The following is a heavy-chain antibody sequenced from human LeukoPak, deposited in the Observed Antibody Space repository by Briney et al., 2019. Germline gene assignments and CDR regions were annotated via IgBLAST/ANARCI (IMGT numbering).Heavy chain of an antibody. J-gene: IGHJ4*02. CDR1: GFTFSSYG. CDR2: IRYDGSNK. CDR3: AKGRETTVNPPFD. Sequence: QLGGSLRLSCAASGFTFSSYGMHWVGQAPGKGLEWVAFIRYDGSNKYYADSVKGRFTISRDNSKNTLYLQMNSLRAEDTAVYYCAKGRETTVNPPFDWGQGTLVTVSS. D-gene: IGHD4-17*01. V-gene: IGHV3-30*02.